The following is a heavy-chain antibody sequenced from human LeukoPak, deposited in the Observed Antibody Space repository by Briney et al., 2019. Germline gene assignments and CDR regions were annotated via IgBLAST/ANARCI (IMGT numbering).Heavy chain of an antibody. CDR2: IGAAGDT. Sequence: PGGSLRLSCEASGFTFSSYDMYWVRQPSGKGLEWVSSIGAAGDTYYPDSVKGRFTISRENGRNSLYLQMNSLRVGDTAVYFCVRDIIGTSYDYIRGRSRPYYFDYWGQGIQVTVSS. J-gene: IGHJ4*02. D-gene: IGHD3-16*01. CDR1: GFTFSSYD. CDR3: VRDIIGTSYDYIRGRSRPYYFDY. V-gene: IGHV3-13*01.